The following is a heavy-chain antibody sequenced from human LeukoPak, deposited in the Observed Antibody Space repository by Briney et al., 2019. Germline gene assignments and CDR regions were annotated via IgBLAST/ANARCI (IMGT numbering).Heavy chain of an antibody. CDR1: GYTFTSYG. CDR3: ARSTPTLYCSGGSCTYYYYGMDV. J-gene: IGHJ6*02. D-gene: IGHD2-15*01. CDR2: ISAYNGNT. Sequence: GASVKVSCKASGYTFTSYGISWVRQAPGQGLEWMGWISAYNGNTNYAQKLQGRVTMTTDTSTSTAYMELRSLRSDDTAVYYCARSTPTLYCSGGSCTYYYYGMDVWGQGTTVTVSS. V-gene: IGHV1-18*01.